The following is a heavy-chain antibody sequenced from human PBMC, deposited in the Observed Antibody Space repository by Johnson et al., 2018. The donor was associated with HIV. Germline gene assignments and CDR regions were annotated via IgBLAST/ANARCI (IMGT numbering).Heavy chain of an antibody. CDR2: ISSSGSTI. CDR3: ARAGVTATSPPAGAFDI. CDR1: GFTFSDYY. D-gene: IGHD5-24*01. Sequence: QVQLVESGGGLVKPGGSLRLSCVASGFTFSDYYMRWIRQAPGKGLAWVSYISSSGSTIYYADSVNGRFTISRDNAKNPLYLQMNSLGAEDTAVYYCARAGVTATSPPAGAFDIWGQGTMVTVSS. V-gene: IGHV3-11*04. J-gene: IGHJ3*02.